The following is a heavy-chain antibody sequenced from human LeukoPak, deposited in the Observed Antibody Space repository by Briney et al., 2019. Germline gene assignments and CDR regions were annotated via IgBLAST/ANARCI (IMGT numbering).Heavy chain of an antibody. CDR1: GFTFSSYG. D-gene: IGHD3-22*01. CDR2: ISYDGSNK. V-gene: IGHV3-30*18. J-gene: IGHJ4*02. Sequence: PGGSLRLSCAASGFTFSSYGMHWVRQAPGKGLEWVAVISYDGSNKYYADSVKGRFTISRDNSKNTLYLQMNSLRAEDTAVYYCAKDHMVNYDSSGADFDYWGQGTLVTVSS. CDR3: AKDHMVNYDSSGADFDY.